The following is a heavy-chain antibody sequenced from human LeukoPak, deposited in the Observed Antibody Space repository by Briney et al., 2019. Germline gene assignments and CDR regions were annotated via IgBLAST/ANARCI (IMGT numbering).Heavy chain of an antibody. CDR2: ISYKGNIE. D-gene: IGHD5-24*01. Sequence: PGGSLRLSCAPSGFTFRNYGMHWVRQAPGKGLEWVAVISYKGNIEYYRDSVKGRFTISRDNAKNALYLQMNSLRAEDTAVYVCARLRAHAYNYGFDYWGQGALVTVPS. J-gene: IGHJ4*02. V-gene: IGHV3-30*03. CDR1: GFTFRNYG. CDR3: ARLRAHAYNYGFDY.